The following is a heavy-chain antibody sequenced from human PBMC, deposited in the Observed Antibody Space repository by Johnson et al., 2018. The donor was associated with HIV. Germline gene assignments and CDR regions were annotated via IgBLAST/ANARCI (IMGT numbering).Heavy chain of an antibody. J-gene: IGHJ3*02. V-gene: IGHV3-7*03. CDR3: AKERGYDSSGYNRWYVPDAFDI. CDR2: IKQDGSEK. CDR1: GFTFDDYG. D-gene: IGHD3-22*01. Sequence: EVQLVESGGGVVRPGGSLRLSCAASGFTFDDYGMSWVRQAPGKGLEWVANIKQDGSEKYYVDSVKGRFTISRDNSRNTMYLQMNSLRAEATVVYYCAKERGYDSSGYNRWYVPDAFDIWGQGTMVTVSS.